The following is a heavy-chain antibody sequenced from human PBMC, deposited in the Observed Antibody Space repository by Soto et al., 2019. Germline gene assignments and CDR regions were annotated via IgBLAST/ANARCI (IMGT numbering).Heavy chain of an antibody. CDR2: IYYSGST. CDR1: GGSISSGDYY. J-gene: IGHJ4*02. V-gene: IGHV4-30-4*01. CDR3: ARVNNWNAPYYFDY. D-gene: IGHD1-20*01. Sequence: SETLSLTCTVSGGSISSGDYYWSWIRQPPGKGLEWIGYIYYSGSTYYSPSLKSRVTISVDTSKNQFSLKLSSVTAADTAVYYCARVNNWNAPYYFDYWGQGTLVTVSS.